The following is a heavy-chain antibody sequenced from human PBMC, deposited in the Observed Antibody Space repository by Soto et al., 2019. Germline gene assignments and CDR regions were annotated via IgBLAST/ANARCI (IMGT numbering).Heavy chain of an antibody. CDR3: AKTSGPSYPESRVFDC. CDR1: GGTFSSYA. D-gene: IGHD1-26*01. J-gene: IGHJ4*02. Sequence: GASVKVSCKASGGTFSSYAISWVRQAPGQGLEWMGGIIPIFGTANYAQKFQGRVTITADNSKNTLYLQMNSLRAEDAAIYYCAKTSGPSYPESRVFDCWGQGTRVTVSS. V-gene: IGHV1-69*06. CDR2: IIPIFGTA.